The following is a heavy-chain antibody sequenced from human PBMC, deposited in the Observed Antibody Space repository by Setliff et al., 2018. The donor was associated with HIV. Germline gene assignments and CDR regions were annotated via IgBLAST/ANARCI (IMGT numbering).Heavy chain of an antibody. CDR1: GVSINSGNYY. J-gene: IGHJ4*02. CDR3: ARGGDGYNPGGGTFDH. Sequence: SETLSLTCTVSGVSINSGNYYWGWIRQPAGKRLEWIGRIYSSGNTNYNPSLKSRVTISADTSNNQFSLRLKSVTAAETAVYYCARGGDGYNPGGGTFDHWGQGTLVTVSS. D-gene: IGHD1-1*01. CDR2: IYSSGNT. V-gene: IGHV4-61*02.